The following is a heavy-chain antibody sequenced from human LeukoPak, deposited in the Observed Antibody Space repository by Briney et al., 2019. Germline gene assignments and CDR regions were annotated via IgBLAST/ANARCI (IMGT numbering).Heavy chain of an antibody. Sequence: ASVKVSCKASGGTFSSYTISWVRQAPGQGLECMGRIIPILGIANYAQKFQGRVTITADKSTSTAYMELSSLRSEDTAVYYCARGPYYDSSGYVLDYWGQRTLVTVSS. CDR2: IIPILGIA. CDR1: GGTFSSYT. V-gene: IGHV1-69*02. D-gene: IGHD3-22*01. J-gene: IGHJ4*02. CDR3: ARGPYYDSSGYVLDY.